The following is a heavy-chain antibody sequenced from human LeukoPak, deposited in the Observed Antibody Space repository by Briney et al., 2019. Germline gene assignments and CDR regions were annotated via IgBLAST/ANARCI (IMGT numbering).Heavy chain of an antibody. CDR2: ISSSGSTI. Sequence: LSLTCAVYGGSFSGYYWSWIRQAPGKGLEWVSYISSSGSTIYYADSVKGRFTISRDNAKNSLYLQMNSLRAEDTAVYYCARGGCSSTSCYYYYGMDVWGQGTTVTVSS. J-gene: IGHJ6*02. D-gene: IGHD2-2*01. V-gene: IGHV3-11*04. CDR1: GGSFSGYY. CDR3: ARGGCSSTSCYYYYGMDV.